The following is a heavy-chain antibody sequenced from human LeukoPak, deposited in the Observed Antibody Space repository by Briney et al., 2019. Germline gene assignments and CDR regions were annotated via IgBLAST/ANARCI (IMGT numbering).Heavy chain of an antibody. CDR3: TTDLRFLPDAFDI. J-gene: IGHJ3*02. Sequence: GGSLRLSCAASGFTFSNAWMSWVRQAPGKGLEWVGRIKSKTDGGTTDYAAPVKGRFTISRDDSKNTLYLQMNSLKTEDTAVYYCTTDLRFLPDAFDIWGQGTMVTVSS. D-gene: IGHD3-3*01. CDR2: IKSKTDGGTT. CDR1: GFTFSNAW. V-gene: IGHV3-15*01.